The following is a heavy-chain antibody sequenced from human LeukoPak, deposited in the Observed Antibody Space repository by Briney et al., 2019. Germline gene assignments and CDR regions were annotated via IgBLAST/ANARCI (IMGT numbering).Heavy chain of an antibody. CDR3: AKDFFPKTSVYYFDS. J-gene: IGHJ4*02. D-gene: IGHD3-16*01. CDR1: GFTFSSYG. CDR2: VPYDGGSK. Sequence: GGSLRLSCAASGFTFSSYGMHWVRQAPGKGLEWVAVVPYDGGSKHYQDSVNGRFTISRDNSKNTLYLQMNSLRAEDTAVYYCAKDFFPKTSVYYFDSWGQGTLVTVSS. V-gene: IGHV3-30*18.